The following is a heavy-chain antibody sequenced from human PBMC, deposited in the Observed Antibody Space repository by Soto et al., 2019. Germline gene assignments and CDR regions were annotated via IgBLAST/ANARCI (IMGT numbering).Heavy chain of an antibody. D-gene: IGHD6-19*01. J-gene: IGHJ6*01. CDR2: IYYSGST. CDR1: CDSIINGGYY. CDR3: ASIAVAGPSSYYYYYGMDV. Sequence: SQIKSLSTTVCCDSIINGGYYCGWIRKPPGKGLEWIGSIYYSGSTYYNPSLKSRVTISVDTSKNQFSLKLSSVTAADTAVYYCASIAVAGPSSYYYYYGMDVWGQGTTVTVSS. V-gene: IGHV4-39*01.